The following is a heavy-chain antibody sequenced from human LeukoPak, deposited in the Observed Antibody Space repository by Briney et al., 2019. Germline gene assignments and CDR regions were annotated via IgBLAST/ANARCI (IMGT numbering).Heavy chain of an antibody. Sequence: PSETLSLTCTVSGGSISSYYWSWLRQPPGKGLEWIGYIYYSGSTNYNPSLKSRVTISVDTSKNQFSLKLSSVTAADTAVYYCARLGAAVLDPWGQGTLVTVSS. D-gene: IGHD2-15*01. CDR3: ARLGAAVLDP. V-gene: IGHV4-59*01. CDR1: GGSISSYY. CDR2: IYYSGST. J-gene: IGHJ5*02.